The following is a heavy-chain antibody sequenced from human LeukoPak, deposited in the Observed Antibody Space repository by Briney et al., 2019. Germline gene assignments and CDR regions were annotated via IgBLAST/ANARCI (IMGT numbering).Heavy chain of an antibody. V-gene: IGHV3-30-3*01. CDR1: GFTFSTYA. CDR3: ARVGFRVHIGAFDI. CDR2: ISYDGSSK. Sequence: PGRSLRLSCAASGFTFSTYAVHWVRQAPGKGLEWVALISYDGSSKYYADSVKDRFTISRDNSKNTLYLQMNSLRAEDTAVYYCARVGFRVHIGAFDIWGQGTMVTVSS. J-gene: IGHJ3*02.